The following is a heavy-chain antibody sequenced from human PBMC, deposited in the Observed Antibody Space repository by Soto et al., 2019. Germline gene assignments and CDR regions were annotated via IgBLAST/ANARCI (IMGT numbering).Heavy chain of an antibody. CDR1: GFTFTGHW. CDR3: AREAGYCSTTRCYRRAFDT. Sequence: PGGSLRLSCAASGFTFTGHWMHWVRQVPGKGLVWVARINTEGDSTNYADSVKGRFTISRDSATNTVYLQMNGLGVDDTSVYFCAREAGYCSTTRCYRRAFDTWGQGTMVTVSS. J-gene: IGHJ3*02. V-gene: IGHV3-74*01. CDR2: INTEGDST. D-gene: IGHD2-2*01.